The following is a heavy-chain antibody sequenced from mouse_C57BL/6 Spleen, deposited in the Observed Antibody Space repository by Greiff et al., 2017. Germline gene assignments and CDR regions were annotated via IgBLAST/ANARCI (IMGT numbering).Heavy chain of an antibody. V-gene: IGHV1-64*01. Sequence: QVQLKQPGAELVKPGASVKLSCKASGYTFTSYWMHWVKQRPGQGLEWIGMIHPNSGSTNYNEKFKSKATLTVDKSSSTAYMQLSSLTSEDSAVYYCARENYGSRNYWGQGTTRTVSS. D-gene: IGHD1-1*01. CDR3: ARENYGSRNY. CDR2: IHPNSGST. J-gene: IGHJ2*01. CDR1: GYTFTSYW.